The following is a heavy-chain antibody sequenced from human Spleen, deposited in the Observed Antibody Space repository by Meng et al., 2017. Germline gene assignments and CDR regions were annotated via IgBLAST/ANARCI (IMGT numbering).Heavy chain of an antibody. Sequence: QPQLQESGPGLVKPSEALSLTCSVSGGSISTSCYYWGWIRQPPGKGLEWIGSIGHSGITYYTPSLKSRVTVSIDTSKSQFSLEVTSVTAADTAVYYCVRSSGWVRTGFDPWGQGTLVTVSS. V-gene: IGHV4-39*01. CDR2: IGHSGIT. CDR3: VRSSGWVRTGFDP. D-gene: IGHD6-19*01. CDR1: GGSISTSCYY. J-gene: IGHJ5*02.